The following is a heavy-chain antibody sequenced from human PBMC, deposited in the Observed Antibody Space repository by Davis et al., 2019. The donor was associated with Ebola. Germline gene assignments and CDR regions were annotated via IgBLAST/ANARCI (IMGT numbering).Heavy chain of an antibody. CDR3: ARGHNYAHEY. Sequence: ASVKVSCKASGYTFTDYNIHWMRQAPGQGLEWLGRVILKSGATNYAQKFQGRVTMTRDTSMRNVYMELSSLRYDDTADYYCARGHNYAHEYWGQGTRVTVSS. J-gene: IGHJ4*02. CDR2: VILKSGAT. D-gene: IGHD4-11*01. CDR1: GYTFTDYN. V-gene: IGHV1-2*06.